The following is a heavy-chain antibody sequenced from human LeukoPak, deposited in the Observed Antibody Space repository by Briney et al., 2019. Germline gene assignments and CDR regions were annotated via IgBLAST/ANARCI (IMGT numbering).Heavy chain of an antibody. CDR2: INHSGST. J-gene: IGHJ4*02. CDR1: GGSFSGYY. D-gene: IGHD5-18*01. V-gene: IGHV4-34*01. Sequence: SETLSLTCAVYGGSFSGYYWSWIRQPPGKGLEWIGEINHSGSTNYNPSLKSRVTISVDTSKNQFSLKLSSVTAADTAVYYCAAAYSYGLFDSWGQGTLVTVSS. CDR3: AAAYSYGLFDS.